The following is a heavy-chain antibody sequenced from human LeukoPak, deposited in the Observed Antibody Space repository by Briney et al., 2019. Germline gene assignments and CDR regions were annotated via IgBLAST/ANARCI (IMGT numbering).Heavy chain of an antibody. CDR2: ISGSGATT. J-gene: IGHJ5*02. CDR3: AKVPSTLKYIYFGP. V-gene: IGHV3-23*01. Sequence: GGSLRLSCAGSGFTFSSYDMSWVRQAPGKGLEWVSSISGSGATTFYADSVKGRFTISTDTSKNTLYVQMNSLRADDTAVYYCAKVPSTLKYIYFGPWGQGTLVTVSS. CDR1: GFTFSSYD. D-gene: IGHD2/OR15-2a*01.